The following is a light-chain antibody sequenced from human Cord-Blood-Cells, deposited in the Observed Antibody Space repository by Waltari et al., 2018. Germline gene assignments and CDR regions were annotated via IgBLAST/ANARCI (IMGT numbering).Light chain of an antibody. J-gene: IGKJ4*01. CDR1: QSISSY. CDR2: AAS. V-gene: IGKV1-39*01. Sequence: DIQLTQSPSSLSASVGDRVTITCRPSQSISSYLNWYQQKPGKAPPLLISAASSLQSGVPSRISGSGACTDFTLTISSLQPEDFATYYCQQSYSAPLTFGGGTKVEIK. CDR3: QQSYSAPLT.